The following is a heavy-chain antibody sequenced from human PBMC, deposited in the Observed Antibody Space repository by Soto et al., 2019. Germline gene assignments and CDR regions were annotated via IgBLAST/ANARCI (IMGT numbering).Heavy chain of an antibody. Sequence: TGGALRLSSAASGFSFSNYGIHWVRQAPGKGLEWVALIWHDGSNKYYAESVKGRFTISRDNSKDMVYLQMNSLRAEDTAMYYCARDGDANTGFGKDYWGQGTLVTVSS. CDR1: GFSFSNYG. CDR2: IWHDGSNK. D-gene: IGHD3-16*01. J-gene: IGHJ4*02. CDR3: ARDGDANTGFGKDY. V-gene: IGHV3-33*01.